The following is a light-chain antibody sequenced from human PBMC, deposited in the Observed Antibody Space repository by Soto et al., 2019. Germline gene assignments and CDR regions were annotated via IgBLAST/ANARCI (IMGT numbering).Light chain of an antibody. CDR3: QLYGSSPRVT. V-gene: IGKV3-20*01. CDR2: GAS. J-gene: IGKJ4*01. CDR1: QSVSSSY. Sequence: EIVLTQSPGTLSLSPGERATLSCRASQSVSSSYLAWYQQKPGQAPRLLIYGASSRATGIPDRFSGSGSGTDFTLTISRLEPEDFAVYYCQLYGSSPRVTFGGGTKVEMK.